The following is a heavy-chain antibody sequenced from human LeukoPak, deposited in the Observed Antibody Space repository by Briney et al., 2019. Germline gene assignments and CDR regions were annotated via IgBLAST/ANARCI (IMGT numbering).Heavy chain of an antibody. Sequence: ASVNVSCKASGYTFTSYDINWVRQATGQGLEWMGWMNPNSGNTGYAQKFQGRVTMTRNTSISTAYMELSSLRSEDTAVYYCARNMLRGVIGYYYYGMDVWGQGTTVTVSS. J-gene: IGHJ6*02. V-gene: IGHV1-8*01. CDR2: MNPNSGNT. CDR3: ARNMLRGVIGYYYYGMDV. D-gene: IGHD3-10*01. CDR1: GYTFTSYD.